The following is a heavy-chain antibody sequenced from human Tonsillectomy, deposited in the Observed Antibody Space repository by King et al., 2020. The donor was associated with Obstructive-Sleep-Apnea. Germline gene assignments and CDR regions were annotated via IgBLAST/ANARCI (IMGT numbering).Heavy chain of an antibody. CDR3: ASDRGIAAAGIDY. Sequence: QLQESGPGLVKPSQTLSLTCTVSGGSISSGGYYWSWIRQHPGKCLEWIGYIYYSGSTYYNPSLKSRVTISVDTSKNQFSLKLSSVTAADTAVYYCASDRGIAAAGIDYWGQGTLVTVSS. CDR1: GGSISSGGYY. J-gene: IGHJ4*02. V-gene: IGHV4-31*03. D-gene: IGHD6-13*01. CDR2: IYYSGST.